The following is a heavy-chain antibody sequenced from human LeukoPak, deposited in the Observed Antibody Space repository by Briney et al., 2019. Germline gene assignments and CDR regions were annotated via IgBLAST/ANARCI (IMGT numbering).Heavy chain of an antibody. CDR3: AKDVYYYDSSGFDY. CDR1: GGSISSNY. Sequence: SSETLSLTCTVSGGSISSNYMSWVRQAPGKGLEWVSAISGSGGSTYYADSVKGRFTISRDNSKNTLYLQMNSLRAEDTAVYYCAKDVYYYDSSGFDYWGQGTLVTVSS. V-gene: IGHV3-23*01. CDR2: ISGSGGST. D-gene: IGHD3-22*01. J-gene: IGHJ4*02.